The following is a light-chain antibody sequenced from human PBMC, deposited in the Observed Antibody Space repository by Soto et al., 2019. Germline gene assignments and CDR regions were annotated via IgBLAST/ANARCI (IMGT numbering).Light chain of an antibody. J-gene: IGKJ4*01. CDR1: QYMSNY. CDR2: AAS. CDR3: QQSYSVPLT. Sequence: DIQMTQSPSSLSASEGDRVIITCRASQYMSNYLNWYQQKVGTAPKLLIHAASSLQRGVPSRFSGSGSGTDFTLPISGLQPEDFATYFCQQSYSVPLTFGGGTKVEI. V-gene: IGKV1-39*01.